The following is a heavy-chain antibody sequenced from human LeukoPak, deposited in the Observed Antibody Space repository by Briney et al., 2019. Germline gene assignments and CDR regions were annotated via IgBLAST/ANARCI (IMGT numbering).Heavy chain of an antibody. D-gene: IGHD2-15*01. CDR2: IRGGGGTP. J-gene: IGHJ4*02. V-gene: IGHV3-23*01. CDR3: AKSGLNRFDY. CDR1: GFTVSSNY. Sequence: GGSLRLSCAASGFTVSSNYMTWVRQAPGKGLEWVSTIRGGGGTPYYADSVKGRFTISRDNSKNTLFLQMNSLRVEDTAVYYCAKSGLNRFDYWGQGALVTVSS.